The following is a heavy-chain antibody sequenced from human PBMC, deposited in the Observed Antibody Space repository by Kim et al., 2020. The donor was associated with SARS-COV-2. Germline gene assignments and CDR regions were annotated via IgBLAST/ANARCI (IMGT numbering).Heavy chain of an antibody. J-gene: IGHJ3*02. Sequence: SETLSLTCTVSGGSISSSSYYWGWIRQPPGKGLEWIGSIYYSGSTYYNPSLKSRVTISVDTSKNQFSLKLSSVTAADTAVYYCARLGAFDIWGQGTMVTVSS. CDR1: GGSISSSSYY. CDR2: IYYSGST. V-gene: IGHV4-39*01. CDR3: ARLGAFDI.